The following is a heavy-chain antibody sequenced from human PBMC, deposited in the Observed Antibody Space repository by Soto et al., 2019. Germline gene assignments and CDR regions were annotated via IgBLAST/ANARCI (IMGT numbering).Heavy chain of an antibody. D-gene: IGHD6-6*01. CDR2: IIPLFRKT. J-gene: IGHJ6*02. CDR1: GDMFRNSA. V-gene: IGHV1-69*01. CDR3: ARARLSNGDPNIYFFYGLDV. Sequence: QVQLVQSGAEVKRPGSSVKVPCKASGDMFRNSAFTWVRQAPGQGLEWMGVIIPLFRKTNVAQKFQGRITLTADESTSNIYMELSSLTSEDTSVYYCARARLSNGDPNIYFFYGLDVWGQGTTVTVTS.